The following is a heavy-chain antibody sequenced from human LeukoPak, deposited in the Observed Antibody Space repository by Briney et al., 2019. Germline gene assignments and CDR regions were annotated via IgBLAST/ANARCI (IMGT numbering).Heavy chain of an antibody. CDR3: AKDLRQAVALDY. J-gene: IGHJ4*02. V-gene: IGHV3-33*06. CDR2: IWYDGSNK. CDR1: GFTFSSYG. Sequence: GGSLRLSCAASGFTFSSYGRHWVRQAPGKGLEWVAVIWYDGSNKYYADSVKGRFTISRDNSKNTLYLQMNSLRAEDTAVYYCAKDLRQAVALDYWGQGTLVTVSS. D-gene: IGHD6-19*01.